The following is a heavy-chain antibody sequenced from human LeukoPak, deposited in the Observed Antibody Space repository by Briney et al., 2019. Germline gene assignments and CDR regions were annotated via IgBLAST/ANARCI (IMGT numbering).Heavy chain of an antibody. J-gene: IGHJ5*02. CDR3: ARHYGAYSNWFDP. D-gene: IGHD4-17*01. V-gene: IGHV1-18*01. CDR2: ISAYNGNT. Sequence: GASVKVSCKASGYTFTSYGISWVRQAPGQGLEWMGWISAYNGNTNYAQKLQGRVTMTTDTSTSTASMGLRSLRSDEPAVYYCARHYGAYSNWFDPWGQGTLVTVSS. CDR1: GYTFTSYG.